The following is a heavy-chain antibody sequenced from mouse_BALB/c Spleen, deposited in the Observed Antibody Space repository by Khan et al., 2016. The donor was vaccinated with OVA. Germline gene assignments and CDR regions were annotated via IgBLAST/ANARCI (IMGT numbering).Heavy chain of an antibody. CDR1: GYSITSDYA. J-gene: IGHJ2*01. CDR2: IGYSGRT. Sequence: EVQLQESGPGLLKPSQSLSLTCTVTGYSITSDYAWNWIRQFPGNKLEWMASIGYSGRTTYNPSLRSRIPISRETSKTQFFLQLTSVITEDTATYYCASGRLLRRYPDYFDYWGQGTTLTVSS. CDR3: ASGRLLRRYPDYFDY. V-gene: IGHV3-2*02. D-gene: IGHD1-1*01.